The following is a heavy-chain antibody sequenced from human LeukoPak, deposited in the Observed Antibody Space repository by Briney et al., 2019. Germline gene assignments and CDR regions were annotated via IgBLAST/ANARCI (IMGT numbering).Heavy chain of an antibody. CDR3: AREAGRYSSNIDWFDP. CDR2: ISYDGSNK. J-gene: IGHJ5*02. D-gene: IGHD6-13*01. CDR1: GFTFSSYA. Sequence: SGGSLRLSCAASGFTFSSYAMHWVRQAPGKGLEWVAVISYDGSNKYYADSVKGRFTISRDNSKNTLYLQMNSLRAEDTAVYYCAREAGRYSSNIDWFDPWGQGTLVTVSS. V-gene: IGHV3-30-3*01.